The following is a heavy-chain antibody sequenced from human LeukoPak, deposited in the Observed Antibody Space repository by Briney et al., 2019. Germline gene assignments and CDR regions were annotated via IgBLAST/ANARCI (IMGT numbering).Heavy chain of an antibody. CDR3: AKAFDYDSPYPFDP. D-gene: IGHD3-22*01. J-gene: IGHJ5*02. Sequence: GGSLRLSCAASGFSFSSWWMSWVRQAPGKGLEWVSAISGSGGSTYYADSVKGRFTISRDNSKNTLYLQMNSLRAEDTAVYYCAKAFDYDSPYPFDPWGQGTLVTVSS. V-gene: IGHV3-23*01. CDR2: ISGSGGST. CDR1: GFSFSSWW.